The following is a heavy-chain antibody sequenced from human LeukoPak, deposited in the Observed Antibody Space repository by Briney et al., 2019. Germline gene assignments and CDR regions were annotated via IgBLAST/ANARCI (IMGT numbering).Heavy chain of an antibody. CDR1: VYMFNIYG. Sequence: GASVTVSYKCSVYMFNIYGISWVRQAPGQGREGMGWISAFNGNTNYARNFQDRVTINTDTTTSTAYMELTCLRSDDTAVYYCARSPPSTGYDRFDPWGQGTLVTVSS. CDR3: ARSPPSTGYDRFDP. D-gene: IGHD5-12*01. V-gene: IGHV1-18*01. J-gene: IGHJ5*02. CDR2: ISAFNGNT.